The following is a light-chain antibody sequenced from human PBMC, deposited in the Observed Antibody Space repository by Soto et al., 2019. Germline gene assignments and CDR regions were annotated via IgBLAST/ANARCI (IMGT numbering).Light chain of an antibody. CDR1: QGIDTW. J-gene: IGKJ1*01. Sequence: DIRMTQSPSSVSASVGDRLTITCRASQGIDTWLAWYQHKPGKAPKLLIYGASTLYSGVPSRFSGSGSGTDFTLIINSLQPEDFATYYCLQAYTFPRTFGQGSKVEVK. CDR2: GAS. CDR3: LQAYTFPRT. V-gene: IGKV1-12*01.